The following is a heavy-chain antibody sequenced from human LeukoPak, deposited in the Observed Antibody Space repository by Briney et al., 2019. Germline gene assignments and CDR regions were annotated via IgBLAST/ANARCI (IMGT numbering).Heavy chain of an antibody. Sequence: TVKVSCKASGYTFTSYYMHWVRQAPGQGLEWMGIINPSGGSTSYAQKFQGRVTMTRDTSTSTVYMELSSLRSEDTAVYYCARVTKTGAPPIGIWGQGTMVTVSS. CDR3: ARVTKTGAPPIGI. V-gene: IGHV1-46*03. CDR1: GYTFTSYY. D-gene: IGHD1-1*01. CDR2: INPSGGST. J-gene: IGHJ3*02.